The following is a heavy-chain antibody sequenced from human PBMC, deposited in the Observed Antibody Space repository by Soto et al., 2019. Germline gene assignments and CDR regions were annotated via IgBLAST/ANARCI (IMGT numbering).Heavy chain of an antibody. D-gene: IGHD3-22*01. CDR2: INPNSRDT. Sequence: ASVKVSCKASGYTFSAYYIHWVRQAPGQGLEWMGWINPNSRDTKNAQKFQGRVTMTRDASTGTAYMELSRLRSDDTAVYYCARDRTYYYDSSGLVAPAPRPRTFDYWGQGTLVTVSS. J-gene: IGHJ4*02. CDR1: GYTFSAYY. V-gene: IGHV1-2*02. CDR3: ARDRTYYYDSSGLVAPAPRPRTFDY.